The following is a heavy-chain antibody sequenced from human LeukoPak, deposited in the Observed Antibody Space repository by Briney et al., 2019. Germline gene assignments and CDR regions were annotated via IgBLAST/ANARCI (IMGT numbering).Heavy chain of an antibody. Sequence: GGSLRLSCAASGFTFSTYAMSWVRQAPGKGLECVSGISGSGDATYYADPVKGRLTISRDTSKNTLYLQMNSLRAEDTAVYYCAKWPDYGSGSSLDYWGQGTLVTVSS. CDR3: AKWPDYGSGSSLDY. CDR1: GFTFSTYA. J-gene: IGHJ4*02. D-gene: IGHD3-10*01. CDR2: ISGSGDAT. V-gene: IGHV3-23*01.